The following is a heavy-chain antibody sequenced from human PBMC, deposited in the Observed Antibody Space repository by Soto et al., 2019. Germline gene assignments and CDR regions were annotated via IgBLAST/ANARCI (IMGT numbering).Heavy chain of an antibody. Sequence: GGSLRLSCAASGFTFSSYGMHWVRQAPGKGLEWVAVIWYDGSNKYYADSVKGRFTISRDNSKNTLYLQMNSLRVEDTAVYYCARTGVRGYSYGQLFDYWGQGTLVTVSS. V-gene: IGHV3-33*01. CDR2: IWYDGSNK. D-gene: IGHD5-18*01. CDR3: ARTGVRGYSYGQLFDY. CDR1: GFTFSSYG. J-gene: IGHJ4*02.